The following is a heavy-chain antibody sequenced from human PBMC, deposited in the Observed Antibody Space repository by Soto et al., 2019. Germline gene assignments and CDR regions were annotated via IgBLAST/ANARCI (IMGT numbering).Heavy chain of an antibody. CDR3: ASLKLGYCSGGSCAN. CDR2: IDPSDSYT. J-gene: IGHJ4*02. CDR1: GYSFTNNW. V-gene: IGHV5-10-1*01. Sequence: GESLKISCKGSGYSFTNNWISWVRQMPGKGLEWMGRIDPSDSYTNYSPSFQGHVTISADKSISTAYLQWSSLKASETAMYYCASLKLGYCSGGSCANWGQGTLVTVS. D-gene: IGHD2-15*01.